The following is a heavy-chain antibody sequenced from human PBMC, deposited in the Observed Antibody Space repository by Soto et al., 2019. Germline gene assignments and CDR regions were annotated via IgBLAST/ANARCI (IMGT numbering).Heavy chain of an antibody. CDR1: RQPLACCS. CDR3: AKVGIYCNGANWPLDP. V-gene: IGHV3-9*01. D-gene: IGHD2-15*01. Sequence: SLMLDCAASRQPLACCSLHWVRKASGKGLHWVSSISWKSGGIGQADYADSVKGRFTISRDNAKNSLYLQMNSLRAEDTALYYCAKVGIYCNGANWPLDPWGQGDLFTVSS. J-gene: IGHJ5*02. CDR2: ISWKSGGI.